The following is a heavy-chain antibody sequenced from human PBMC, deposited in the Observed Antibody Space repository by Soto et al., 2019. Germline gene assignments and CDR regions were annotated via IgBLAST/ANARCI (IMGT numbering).Heavy chain of an antibody. J-gene: IGHJ4*02. Sequence: GESLKISCXASGYSFTGYWIHWVRLMPGKGLEWMGKIDPRDSYTKYGPSFQGHVTISADKSISTAYLQWSSLKASDTAIYYCARHGTGDDVTVFSTAPPFAHWGQGALVTVSS. CDR3: ARHGTGDDVTVFSTAPPFAH. CDR2: IDPRDSYT. D-gene: IGHD2-21*02. V-gene: IGHV5-10-1*01. CDR1: GYSFTGYW.